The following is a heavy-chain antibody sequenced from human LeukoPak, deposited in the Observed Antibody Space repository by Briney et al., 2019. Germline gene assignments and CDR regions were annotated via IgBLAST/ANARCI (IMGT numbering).Heavy chain of an antibody. Sequence: SETLSLTCTVSGGSISSYYWSWIRQPPGKGLEWIGYIYYSGSTNYNPSLKSRVTISVDTSKNQFSLKLSSVTAADTAVYYCARSGRSDILTGYTFDYWGQGTLVTVSS. J-gene: IGHJ4*02. V-gene: IGHV4-59*12. CDR2: IYYSGST. CDR1: GGSISSYY. CDR3: ARSGRSDILTGYTFDY. D-gene: IGHD3-9*01.